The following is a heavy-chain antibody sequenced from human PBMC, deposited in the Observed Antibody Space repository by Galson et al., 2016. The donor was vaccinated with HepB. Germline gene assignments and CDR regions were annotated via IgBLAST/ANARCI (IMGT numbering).Heavy chain of an antibody. V-gene: IGHV4-4*02. CDR2: LYLSGST. Sequence: SETLSLTCAVSGLSISSNNWCSWVRQPPGKGLEWIGELYLSGSTHYNPSLNSRVTVSLDTSKNQVSLKLNSVTAADTALYFCARDRVTVIRGVTALDYWGQGILVTVSS. CDR3: ARDRVTVIRGVTALDY. D-gene: IGHD3-10*01. CDR1: GLSISSNNW. J-gene: IGHJ4*02.